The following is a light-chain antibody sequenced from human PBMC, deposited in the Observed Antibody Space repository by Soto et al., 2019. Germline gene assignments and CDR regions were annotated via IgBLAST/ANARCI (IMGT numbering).Light chain of an antibody. Sequence: QSALTQPPSASGSPGQSVAFSCSGTSSDVGGYNYVSWYQQHPGKAPKLMIYDVNKRPSGVPDRFSGSKSGNTASLTVSGLQAEDEADYYCISYAGSNKPAFGGGTKLTVL. CDR3: ISYAGSNKPA. J-gene: IGLJ2*01. V-gene: IGLV2-8*01. CDR2: DVN. CDR1: SSDVGGYNY.